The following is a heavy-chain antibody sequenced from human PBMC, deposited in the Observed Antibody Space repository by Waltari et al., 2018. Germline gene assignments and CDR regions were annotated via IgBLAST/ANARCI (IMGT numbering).Heavy chain of an antibody. J-gene: IGHJ4*02. CDR3: ARQESVGILDY. D-gene: IGHD6-13*01. CDR2: IYHSGST. CDR1: GYSISSGYY. V-gene: IGHV4-38-2*01. Sequence: QVQLQESGPGLVKPSETLSLTCAVSGYSISSGYYWGWIRQPPGKGLEWIGSIYHSGSTYHNPSLRSRVTISVDTSKNQFSLKLSSVTAADTAVYYCARQESVGILDYWGQGTLVTVSS.